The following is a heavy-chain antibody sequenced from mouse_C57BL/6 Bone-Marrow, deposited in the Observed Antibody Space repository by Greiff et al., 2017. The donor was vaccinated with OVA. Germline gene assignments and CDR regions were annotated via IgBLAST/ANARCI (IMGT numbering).Heavy chain of an antibody. CDR1: GFSLSTFGMG. Sequence: QVTLNVSGPGILQPSQSLSLSCSSSGFSLSTFGMGVVWIRQPSGMGLVWLAHIWCDDDTYYNPALKSRLIISNYTSKNQVFLKIANVDTTDTATYYCARGYYSNSSWFAYWGQGTLVTVSA. D-gene: IGHD2-5*01. J-gene: IGHJ3*01. CDR2: IWCDDDT. CDR3: ARGYYSNSSWFAY. V-gene: IGHV8-8*01.